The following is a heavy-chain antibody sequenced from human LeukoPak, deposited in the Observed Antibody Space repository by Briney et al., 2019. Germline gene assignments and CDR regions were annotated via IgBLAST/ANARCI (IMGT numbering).Heavy chain of an antibody. CDR2: IIPIFGTA. CDR1: GGTFSSYA. J-gene: IGHJ4*02. V-gene: IGHV1-69*13. CDR3: ARDSGMKQQLDYFDY. Sequence: SVKVSCKASGGTFSSYAISWVRQAPGQGLEWTGGIIPIFGTANYAQKFQGRVTITADESTSTAYMELSSLRSEDTAVYYCARDSGMKQQLDYFDYWGQGTLVTVSS. D-gene: IGHD6-13*01.